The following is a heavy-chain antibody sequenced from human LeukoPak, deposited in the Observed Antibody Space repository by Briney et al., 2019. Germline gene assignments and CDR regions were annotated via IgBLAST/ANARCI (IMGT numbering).Heavy chain of an antibody. CDR1: RFTFSNYN. CDR2: ISSSSNII. CDR3: ARDFAREFTIDY. J-gene: IGHJ4*02. D-gene: IGHD3-10*01. V-gene: IGHV3-48*01. Sequence: PGGSLRLSCAASRFTFSNYNMNWVRQPPGKGLQWVSYISSSSNIIYYADSVKGRFTISRDNAKNSLFLQMNSLRAEDTAVYYCARDFAREFTIDYWGQGTLVTVSS.